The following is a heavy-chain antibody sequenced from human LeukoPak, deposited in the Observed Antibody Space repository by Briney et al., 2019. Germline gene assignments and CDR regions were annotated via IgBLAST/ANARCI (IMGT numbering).Heavy chain of an antibody. CDR1: GGTFSSYA. J-gene: IGHJ5*02. Sequence: ASVTVSFKASGGTFSSYAISWVRQAPGQGLEWMGGIIPIFGTANYAQKFQGRVTITADESTSTAYMELSSLRSEDTAVYYCARGIGGHNWFDPWGQGTLVTVSS. V-gene: IGHV1-69*13. D-gene: IGHD2-15*01. CDR2: IIPIFGTA. CDR3: ARGIGGHNWFDP.